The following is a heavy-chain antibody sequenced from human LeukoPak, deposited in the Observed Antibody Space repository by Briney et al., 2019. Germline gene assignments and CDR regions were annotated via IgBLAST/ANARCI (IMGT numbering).Heavy chain of an antibody. V-gene: IGHV1-2*02. D-gene: IGHD4-17*01. CDR1: GYTFTGYY. CDR3: ARTLTTATWDY. CDR2: INPKNGGT. Sequence: ASVKVSCKASGYTFTGYYLHWVRQAPGQGLEWMGWINPKNGGTKYAQKFQGRVTMTRDTSISTVYMELSRLTSDDTAVYSCARTLTTATWDYWGQGTLVTVSS. J-gene: IGHJ4*02.